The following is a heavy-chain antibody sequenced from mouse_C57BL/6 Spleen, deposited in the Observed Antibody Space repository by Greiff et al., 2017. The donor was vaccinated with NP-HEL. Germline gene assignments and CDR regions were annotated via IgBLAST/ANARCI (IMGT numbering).Heavy chain of an antibody. J-gene: IGHJ1*03. D-gene: IGHD2-3*01. CDR2: FHPYNDDT. CDR3: ARKGYDGDYWYFDV. Sequence: VQLQQSGAELVKPGASVKMSCKASGYTFTTYPIEWMKQNHGKSLEWIGNFHPYNDDTKYNEKFKGKATLTVEKSSSTVYLGLSRLTSDYSAVYYCARKGYDGDYWYFDVWGTGTTVTVSS. V-gene: IGHV1-47*01. CDR1: GYTFTTYP.